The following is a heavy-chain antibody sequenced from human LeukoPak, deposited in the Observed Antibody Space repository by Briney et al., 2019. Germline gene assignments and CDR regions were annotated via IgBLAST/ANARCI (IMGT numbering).Heavy chain of an antibody. D-gene: IGHD3-3*01. V-gene: IGHV1-18*01. CDR2: ISAYNGNT. Sequence: GASVKVSCKASGYTFTSYGISWVRQAPGQGLEWIGWISAYNGNTNYAQKLQGRVTMTTDTSTSTAYMELRSLRSDDTAVYYCARDSIGVTITIFGVVTPPHDAFDIWGQGTMVTVSS. CDR1: GYTFTSYG. CDR3: ARDSIGVTITIFGVVTPPHDAFDI. J-gene: IGHJ3*02.